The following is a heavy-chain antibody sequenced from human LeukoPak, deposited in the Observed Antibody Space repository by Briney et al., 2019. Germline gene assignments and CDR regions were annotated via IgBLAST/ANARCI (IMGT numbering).Heavy chain of an antibody. CDR2: IYPGDSDT. V-gene: IGHV5-51*01. D-gene: IGHD2-2*01. CDR3: ARLRYQLLYYYYMDV. J-gene: IGHJ6*03. CDR1: GYSFTSYW. Sequence: GESLQISCKGSGYSFTSYWIGWVRQMPGKGLEWMGIIYPGDSDTRYSPSFQGQVTISADKSISTAYLQWSSLKASDTAMYYCARLRYQLLYYYYMDVWGKGTTVTISS.